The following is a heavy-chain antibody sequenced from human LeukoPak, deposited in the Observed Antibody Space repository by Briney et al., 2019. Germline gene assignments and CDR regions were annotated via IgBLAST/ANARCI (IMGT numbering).Heavy chain of an antibody. CDR3: ARGPPMTTVTTADY. Sequence: PSETLSLTCAVYGGSFSGYYWSWIRQPPGKGLEWIGEINHSGSTNYNPSLKSRVTISVDTSKNQFSLKLSSVTAADTAVYYCARGPPMTTVTTADYWGQGTLVTVSS. J-gene: IGHJ4*02. CDR2: INHSGST. CDR1: GGSFSGYY. D-gene: IGHD4-17*01. V-gene: IGHV4-34*01.